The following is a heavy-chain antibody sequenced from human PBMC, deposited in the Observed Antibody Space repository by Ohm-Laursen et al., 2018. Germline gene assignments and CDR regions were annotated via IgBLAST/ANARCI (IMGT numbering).Heavy chain of an antibody. D-gene: IGHD6-19*01. V-gene: IGHV1-18*01. Sequence: ASVKVSCKASGYTFTSYGISWVRQAPGQGLEWMGGIIPFNGNTNYAQKLQGRVTITTDTSTSTAYMELRSLRSDDTAVYYCARGNEPTFLIAVAGITRPDYWGQGTLVTVSS. CDR1: GYTFTSYG. J-gene: IGHJ4*02. CDR3: ARGNEPTFLIAVAGITRPDY. CDR2: IIPFNGNT.